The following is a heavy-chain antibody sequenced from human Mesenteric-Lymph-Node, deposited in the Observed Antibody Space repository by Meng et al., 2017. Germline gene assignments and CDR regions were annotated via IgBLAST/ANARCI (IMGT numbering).Heavy chain of an antibody. CDR1: GGSINSGDYY. D-gene: IGHD3-22*01. V-gene: IGHV4-30-4*01. Sequence: QVPLEESGPGLVKPSGTLSLTFTVSGGSINSGDYYWSWIRQPPGKGLEWIGYIYYSGSTYYNPSLKSRVTISVDTSKNQFSLKLSSVTAADTAVYYCARGYYDSSGYGYWYFDLWGRGTLVTVSS. CDR2: IYYSGST. CDR3: ARGYYDSSGYGYWYFDL. J-gene: IGHJ2*01.